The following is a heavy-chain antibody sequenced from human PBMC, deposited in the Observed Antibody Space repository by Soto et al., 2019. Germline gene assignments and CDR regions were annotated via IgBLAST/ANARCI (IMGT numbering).Heavy chain of an antibody. J-gene: IGHJ6*03. V-gene: IGHV3-23*01. CDR2: ISGSGGST. D-gene: IGHD3-3*01. CDR1: GFTFSSYA. CDR3: ANSPNVLRLHEGPQPDTGYYYYYMDV. Sequence: GGSLRLSCAASGFTFSSYAMSWVRQAPGKGLEWVSAISGSGGSTYYADSVKGRFTISRDNSKNTRYLQINSLRAEDTAVYYCANSPNVLRLHEGPQPDTGYYYYYMDVWGKGTTVTVSS.